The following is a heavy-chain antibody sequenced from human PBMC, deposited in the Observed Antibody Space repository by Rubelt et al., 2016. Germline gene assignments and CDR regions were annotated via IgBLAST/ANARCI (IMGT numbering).Heavy chain of an antibody. J-gene: IGHJ4*02. D-gene: IGHD6-13*01. Sequence: QVQLVQSGAEVKKPGASVKVSCKASGYTFNVYYMHWVRQAPGQGLEWMGRINPDSGGTNYAQKFQGRVTMTRDTSISTAYMQLSNLRSDDTAVYYCARDGIAAAVDYWGQGTLVTVSS. CDR1: GYTFNVYY. V-gene: IGHV1-2*06. CDR2: INPDSGGT. CDR3: ARDGIAAAVDY.